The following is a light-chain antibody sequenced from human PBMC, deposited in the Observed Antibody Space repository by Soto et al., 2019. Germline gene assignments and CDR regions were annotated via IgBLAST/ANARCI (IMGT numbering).Light chain of an antibody. V-gene: IGKV3-15*01. CDR2: GAS. Sequence: EIVMTQSPATLSVSPGERATLSCRASQRVSSNLAWYQQKPCQAPRLLIYGASTRATGIPARFSGSGSGTEVTLTISSLQSEDFAVYYCQQYNNWPPEYTFGQGTKLEIK. CDR3: QQYNNWPPEYT. J-gene: IGKJ2*01. CDR1: QRVSSN.